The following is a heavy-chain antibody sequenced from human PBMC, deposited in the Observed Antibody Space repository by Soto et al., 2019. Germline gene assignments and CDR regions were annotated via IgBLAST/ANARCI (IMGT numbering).Heavy chain of an antibody. CDR2: IYYSGST. CDR3: WGVNGAGWGGGYYFDY. CDR1: GGSISSSSYY. Sequence: QLQLQESGPGLVKPSETLSLTCTVSGGSISSSSYYWGWIRQPPGKGLEWIGSIYYSGSTYYNPSLKSRGTISGGPSKDQVPLEAGFVAGGNTAVYYWWGVNGAGWGGGYYFDYWGQGTLVTVSS. V-gene: IGHV4-39*03. D-gene: IGHD3-16*01. J-gene: IGHJ4*02.